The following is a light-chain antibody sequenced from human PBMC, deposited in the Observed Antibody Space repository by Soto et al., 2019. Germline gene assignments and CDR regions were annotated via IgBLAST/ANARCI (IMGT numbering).Light chain of an antibody. Sequence: SYELTQPPSVSVAPGKTARITCGGNNIGSKSVHWYQQKPGQAPVLLISYDSDRPSGIPERISGSNSGNTATLTISRVEAGDEADYYCQVWGSSHVVFGGGTKLTVL. CDR3: QVWGSSHVV. J-gene: IGLJ2*01. CDR1: NIGSKS. V-gene: IGLV3-21*04. CDR2: YDS.